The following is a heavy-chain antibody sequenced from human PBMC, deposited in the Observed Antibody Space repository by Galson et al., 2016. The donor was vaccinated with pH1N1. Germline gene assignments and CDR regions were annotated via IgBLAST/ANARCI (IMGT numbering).Heavy chain of an antibody. CDR3: VRTIHRLGYGPDY. CDR1: GFSLTTTGVG. J-gene: IGHJ4*02. D-gene: IGHD3-22*01. V-gene: IGHV2-5*02. Sequence: PALVKPTQTLTLTCTFSGFSLTTTGVGVGWIRQPPGEALEWLALIYWDDDKRYRQSLKNRNTLTNDNSRNEVVLTKTDMDPVDTATYYCVRTIHRLGYGPDYWGQGILVTVSS. CDR2: IYWDDDK.